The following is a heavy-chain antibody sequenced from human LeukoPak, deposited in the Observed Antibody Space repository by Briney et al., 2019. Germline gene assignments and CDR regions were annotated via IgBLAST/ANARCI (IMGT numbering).Heavy chain of an antibody. CDR3: ARDRIVGATDYYYYGMDG. D-gene: IGHD1-26*01. V-gene: IGHV4-59*01. CDR1: GGSISSYY. J-gene: IGHJ6*02. Sequence: SETLSLTCTVSGGSISSYYWSWIRQPPGKGLEWIGYIYYSGSTNYNPSLKSRVTISVDTSKNQFSLKLSSVTAEDTAVYYCARDRIVGATDYYYYGMDGWGQGTTVTVSS. CDR2: IYYSGST.